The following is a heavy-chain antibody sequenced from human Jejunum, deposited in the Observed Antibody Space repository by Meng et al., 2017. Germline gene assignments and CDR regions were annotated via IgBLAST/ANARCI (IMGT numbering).Heavy chain of an antibody. J-gene: IGHJ3*02. D-gene: IGHD1-26*01. V-gene: IGHV3-21*01. CDR2: ISDSSAYI. Sequence: GESLKTSCAASGFTFSTYAMNWVRQAPGKGLEWLSSISDSSAYIYYADSVTGRFTVSRDNAKNSLFLQLSSLRVDDTAVYYCARAYSGTYYAHAFDIWGQGTLVTV. CDR1: GFTFSTYA. CDR3: ARAYSGTYYAHAFDI.